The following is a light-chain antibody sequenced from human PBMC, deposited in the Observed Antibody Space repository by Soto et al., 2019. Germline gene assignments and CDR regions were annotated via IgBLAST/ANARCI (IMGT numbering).Light chain of an antibody. J-gene: IGKJ1*01. CDR2: GAS. CDR1: QSISSSY. CDR3: QQYGSSPWT. V-gene: IGKV3-20*01. Sequence: EIVLTQSPGTLSSSPGEGATLSCRASQSISSSYLAWYQHKPGQAPRLLIYGASRRATGIPERFRGTGSGTDFTLSISRLEPEDFAVYFCQQYGSSPWTFGHGTKVDIK.